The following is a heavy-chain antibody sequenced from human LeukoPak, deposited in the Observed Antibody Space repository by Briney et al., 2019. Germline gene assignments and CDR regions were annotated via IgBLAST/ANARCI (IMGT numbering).Heavy chain of an antibody. CDR2: INPKSGGT. V-gene: IGHV1-2*06. CDR1: GYTFIDYY. D-gene: IGHD3-3*01. CDR3: ARGGYDFAYYYYGMDV. J-gene: IGHJ6*02. Sequence: ASVKVSCKASGYTFIDYYIHWVRQAPGQGLEWMGRINPKSGGTNHAQKFQGRVTMTRDTSISTAYMELSSLRSDDTAVYYCARGGYDFAYYYYGMDVWGQGTTVTVSS.